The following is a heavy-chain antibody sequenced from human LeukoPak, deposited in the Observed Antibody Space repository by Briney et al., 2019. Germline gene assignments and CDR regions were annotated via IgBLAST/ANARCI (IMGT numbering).Heavy chain of an antibody. CDR2: ISYDGRYE. CDR1: GIIFDSHA. D-gene: IGHD3-9*01. V-gene: IGHV3-30-3*01. CDR3: AREVTVTGPDRKFDY. Sequence: PGGSLRLSCAASGIIFDSHAMHWVRQPPGKGLEWVAVISYDGRYENYAESVRGRFTIPRDNSRNTLYLQMNRLRDEDTAVYYCAREVTVTGPDRKFDYWGQGSQVTVTS. J-gene: IGHJ4*02.